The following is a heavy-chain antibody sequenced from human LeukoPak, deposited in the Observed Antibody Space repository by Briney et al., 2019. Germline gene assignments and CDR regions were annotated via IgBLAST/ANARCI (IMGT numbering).Heavy chain of an antibody. CDR3: APPELLSDY. V-gene: IGHV3-33*01. D-gene: IGHD1-26*01. CDR2: ILSDGSKE. CDR1: GFTFSSYG. J-gene: IGHJ4*02. Sequence: GGSLRLSCAASGFTFSSYGMHWVRQAPGKGLEWVAVILSDGSKEFYTDSVKGRFTISRDNSKNTLYLQMNSLRAEDTAVYYCAPPELLSDYWGQGTLVTVSS.